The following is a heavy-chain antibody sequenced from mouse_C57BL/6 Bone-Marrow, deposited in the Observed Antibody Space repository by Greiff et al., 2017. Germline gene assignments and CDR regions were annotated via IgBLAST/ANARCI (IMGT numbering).Heavy chain of an antibody. CDR3: ARTFITTVVAGGYYAMDY. D-gene: IGHD1-1*01. CDR2: IDPSDSYT. Sequence: QVQLQQPGAELVMPGASVKLSCKASGYTFTSYWMHWVKQRPGQGLEWIGEIDPSDSYTNYNQKFKGKSTLTVEKSSSTAYMQLSSLTSEDSAVYYCARTFITTVVAGGYYAMDYWGQGTSVTVSS. CDR1: GYTFTSYW. V-gene: IGHV1-69*01. J-gene: IGHJ4*01.